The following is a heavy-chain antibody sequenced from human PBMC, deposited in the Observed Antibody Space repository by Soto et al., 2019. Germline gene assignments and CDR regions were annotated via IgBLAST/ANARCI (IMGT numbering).Heavy chain of an antibody. D-gene: IGHD2-15*01. CDR1: GFSFSSYD. J-gene: IGHJ4*02. CDR2: ISGSGSTI. Sequence: QSGGSLRLSCAVSGFSFSSYDMNWVRQAPGKGLEWVSYISGSGSTIYYADSVKGRFTISRDNAKNSLYLQMNSLRADDTAVYYCARAPLLYCSGGSCYALDHWGQGTLVTVSS. V-gene: IGHV3-48*03. CDR3: ARAPLLYCSGGSCYALDH.